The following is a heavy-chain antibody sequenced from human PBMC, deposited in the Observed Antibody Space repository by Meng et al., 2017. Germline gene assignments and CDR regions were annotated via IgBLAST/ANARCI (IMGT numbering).Heavy chain of an antibody. CDR3: ARAGVGYYDSSGPYSY. Sequence: VQLPEAGPGLVKPSGALSLTCAVPGGSISSSNWWSWVRQPPGKGLEWIGEIYHSGSTNYNPSLKSRVTISVDKSKNQFSLKLSSVTAADTAVYYCARAGVGYYDSSGPYSYWGQGTLVTVSS. CDR1: GGSISSSNW. D-gene: IGHD3-22*01. V-gene: IGHV4-4*02. CDR2: IYHSGST. J-gene: IGHJ4*02.